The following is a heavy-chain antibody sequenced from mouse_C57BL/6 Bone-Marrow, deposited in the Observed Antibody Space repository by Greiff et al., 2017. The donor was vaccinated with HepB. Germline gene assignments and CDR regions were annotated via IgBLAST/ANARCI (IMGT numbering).Heavy chain of an antibody. CDR2: IYPRSGNT. CDR3: ARKVGGPMDY. CDR1: GYTFTSYG. J-gene: IGHJ4*01. D-gene: IGHD1-1*01. V-gene: IGHV1-81*01. Sequence: QVQLQQSGAELARPGASVKLSCKASGYTFTSYGISWVKQRTGQGLEWIGEIYPRSGNTYYNEKFKGKATLTAEKSSSTAYMELRSLTSEDSAVYFCARKVGGPMDYWGQGTSVTVSS.